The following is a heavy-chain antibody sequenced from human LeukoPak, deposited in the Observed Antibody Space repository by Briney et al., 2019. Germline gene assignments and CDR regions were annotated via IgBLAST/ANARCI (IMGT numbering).Heavy chain of an antibody. D-gene: IGHD5-18*01. CDR2: INSDGSAT. Sequence: PGGSLRLSCAASGFTFSKYWMHWVRQAPGKGLVWVSRINSDGSATNDADSVKGRFTISRDNAKNALYLQMNSLRVEDTAVYYCARGYNYVNDFDSWGQGTLVSVSS. J-gene: IGHJ4*02. V-gene: IGHV3-74*01. CDR3: ARGYNYVNDFDS. CDR1: GFTFSKYW.